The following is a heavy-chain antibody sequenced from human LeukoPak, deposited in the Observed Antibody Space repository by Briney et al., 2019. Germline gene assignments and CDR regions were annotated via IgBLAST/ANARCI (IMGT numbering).Heavy chain of an antibody. D-gene: IGHD2-8*01. CDR3: AREGGSTKYHFDY. CDR2: IISNSIYI. V-gene: IGHV3-21*01. CDR1: GFTFSSYS. Sequence: PGGSLRLSCAASGFTFSSYSMNWVRQGPGKGLEWVSSIISNSIYIYYADSVRGRFTISRDNAKNSLFLQMNSLRAEDTAVYYCAREGGSTKYHFDYWGQGTLVTVSS. J-gene: IGHJ4*02.